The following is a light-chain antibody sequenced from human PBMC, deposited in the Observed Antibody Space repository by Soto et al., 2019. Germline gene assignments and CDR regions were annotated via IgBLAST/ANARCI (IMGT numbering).Light chain of an antibody. CDR2: GAS. Sequence: EIVLTQSPGTLSLSPGERATLSCRASQSISSTYLAWYQQKPGQAPRLLIYGASSRATGIPDRFSGSGSGTDFTLTISRLEPEDFAVYYCQQYGGSLITFGKGHDWRLN. V-gene: IGKV3-20*01. CDR3: QQYGGSLIT. CDR1: QSISSTY. J-gene: IGKJ5*01.